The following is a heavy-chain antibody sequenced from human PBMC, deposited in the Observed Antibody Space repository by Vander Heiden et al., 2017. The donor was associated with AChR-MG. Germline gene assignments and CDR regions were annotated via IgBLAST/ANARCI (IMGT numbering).Heavy chain of an antibody. Sequence: EVQLVESGGGLVKPGGSLRLSCPASGLTNRNAWMGWVRQAPGKGLGWVGQFKTKTDGGTTDYAAAVKDRFSISRDASKNTVYLQMNSLKTEDTAVYYCAAGTGTTDFDYWGQGTLVTVSS. J-gene: IGHJ4*02. CDR1: GLTNRNAW. V-gene: IGHV3-15*01. CDR2: FKTKTDGGTT. D-gene: IGHD1-1*01. CDR3: AAGTGTTDFDY.